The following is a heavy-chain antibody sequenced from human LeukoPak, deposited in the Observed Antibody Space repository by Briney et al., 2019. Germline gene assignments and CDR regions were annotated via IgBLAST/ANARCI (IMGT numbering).Heavy chain of an antibody. D-gene: IGHD5-24*01. CDR1: EFTFSNYV. J-gene: IGHJ3*02. V-gene: IGHV3-23*01. CDR3: VRRGGSDGWGAFDI. CDR2: IRQSGDIT. Sequence: GGSLRLSCAAFEFTFSNYVMNWVRQAPGKGLEWVSSIRQSGDITYYADSVKGRFTTSRDNSKNTLSLQMNSLSREDTAIYYCVRRGGSDGWGAFDIWGQGTVVTVSS.